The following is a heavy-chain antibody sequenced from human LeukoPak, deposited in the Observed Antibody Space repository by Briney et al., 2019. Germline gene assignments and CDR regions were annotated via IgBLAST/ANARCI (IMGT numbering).Heavy chain of an antibody. J-gene: IGHJ4*02. Sequence: SETLSLTCAVYGGSFSGYYWSWIRQPPGKGPEWIGEINHSGSTNYNPSLKSRVTISVDTSKNQFSLRLSSVTAADTAVYYCARGQSTMVYFDYWGQGTLVTVSS. V-gene: IGHV4-34*01. CDR3: ARGQSTMVYFDY. CDR2: INHSGST. CDR1: GGSFSGYY. D-gene: IGHD3-10*01.